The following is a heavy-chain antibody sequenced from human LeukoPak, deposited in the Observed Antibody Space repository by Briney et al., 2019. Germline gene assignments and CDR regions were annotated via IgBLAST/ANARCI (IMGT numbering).Heavy chain of an antibody. V-gene: IGHV4-39*01. CDR1: GASISSSTYY. CDR2: NT. D-gene: IGHD6-13*01. CDR3: ARVAAGIGFFQH. J-gene: IGHJ1*01. Sequence: SETLSLTCTVSGASISSSTYYWGWIRQPPGKGLEWIGSNTYYNPSLKSRVTISLDTSKNQFSLKLSSVTAADTAVYYCARVAAGIGFFQHWGQGTLVTVSS.